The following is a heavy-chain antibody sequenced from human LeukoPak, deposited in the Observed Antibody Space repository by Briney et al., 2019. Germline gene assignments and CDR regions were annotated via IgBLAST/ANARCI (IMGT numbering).Heavy chain of an antibody. J-gene: IGHJ3*02. CDR3: AKDVVAAWGWWAAESDAFDI. V-gene: IGHV3-23*01. Sequence: GGSLRLSCAASGFTFSSYAMSWVRQAPGKGLEWVSAISGSGGSTYYADSVKGRFTISRDNSKNTLYLQMNSLRAEDTAVYYCAKDVVAAWGWWAAESDAFDIWGQGTMVTVSS. D-gene: IGHD2-2*01. CDR2: ISGSGGST. CDR1: GFTFSSYA.